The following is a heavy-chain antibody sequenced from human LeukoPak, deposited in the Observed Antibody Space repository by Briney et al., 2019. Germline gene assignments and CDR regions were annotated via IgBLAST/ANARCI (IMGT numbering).Heavy chain of an antibody. D-gene: IGHD3-22*01. J-gene: IGHJ3*02. CDR3: ASSTYYYDSSGYLTLNDAFDI. V-gene: IGHV3-48*01. CDR2: ISSSSRTT. CDR1: GFTFTNYG. Sequence: GGSLRLSCAASGFTFTNYGMDWVRQAPGKGPDWVAYISSSSRTTSYADSVKGRFTISRDNAKNSLYLYMNSLRAEDTAVYYCASSTYYYDSSGYLTLNDAFDIWGQGTMVTVSS.